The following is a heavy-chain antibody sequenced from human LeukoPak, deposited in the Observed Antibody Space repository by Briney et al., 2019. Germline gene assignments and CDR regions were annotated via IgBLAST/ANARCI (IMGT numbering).Heavy chain of an antibody. D-gene: IGHD3-3*01. CDR3: ARDTLLGDFWSGLKDAFDI. Sequence: PSETLSLTCTVSGGSISSGGYYWSWIRQPAGKGLEWIGRIYTSGSTNYNPSLKSRVTMSVDTSKNQFSLKLSSVTAADTAVYYCARDTLLGDFWSGLKDAFDIWGQGTMVTVSS. J-gene: IGHJ3*02. V-gene: IGHV4-61*02. CDR2: IYTSGST. CDR1: GGSISSGGYY.